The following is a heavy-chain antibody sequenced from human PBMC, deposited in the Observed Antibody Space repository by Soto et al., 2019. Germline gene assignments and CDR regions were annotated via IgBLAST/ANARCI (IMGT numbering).Heavy chain of an antibody. J-gene: IGHJ4*02. CDR2: IVPMFGTA. CDR3: ARGVYYDSRGDYFFF. D-gene: IGHD3-22*01. CDR1: GGTFSRYA. V-gene: IGHV1-69*13. Sequence: GASVEVSCQASGGTFSRYALSWVRQAPGQGPEWMGGIVPMFGTANYAQKFQGRVTIPADESTSTAYMQLSRLRSEDTAVYYCARGVYYDSRGDYFFFWGQGTLVTVSS.